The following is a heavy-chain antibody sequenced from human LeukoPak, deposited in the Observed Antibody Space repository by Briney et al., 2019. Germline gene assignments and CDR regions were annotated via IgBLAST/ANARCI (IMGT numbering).Heavy chain of an antibody. V-gene: IGHV1-46*01. CDR1: GYTFTSYY. CDR2: INPSGGST. D-gene: IGHD6-13*01. J-gene: IGHJ4*02. CDR3: SRDRPAAVDY. Sequence: ASVTVSCTASGYTFTSYYMHWVRQAPAQGIERMGIINPSGGSTSSAQKFQGRVTMTRDTSTSTVYIELSSLRSEDTAVYYCSRDRPAAVDYWGQGTLVTVSS.